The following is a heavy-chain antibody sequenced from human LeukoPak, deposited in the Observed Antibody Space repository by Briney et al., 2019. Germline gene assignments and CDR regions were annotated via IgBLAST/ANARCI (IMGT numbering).Heavy chain of an antibody. Sequence: ASVKVSCKASGYTFTSYGISWVRQAPGQGLEWMGWISAYNGNTNYAQKLQGRVTMTTDTSTSTAYMELRSLRSDDTAVYYCARYYYDSSGYQGGPDYWGQGTLVTVSS. CDR2: ISAYNGNT. CDR1: GYTFTSYG. V-gene: IGHV1-18*01. CDR3: ARYYYDSSGYQGGPDY. J-gene: IGHJ4*02. D-gene: IGHD3-22*01.